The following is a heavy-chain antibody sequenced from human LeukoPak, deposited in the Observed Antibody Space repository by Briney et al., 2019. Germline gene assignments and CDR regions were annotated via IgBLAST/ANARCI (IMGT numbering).Heavy chain of an antibody. CDR1: GFIFSNYW. CDR3: ARRAWALDY. J-gene: IGHJ4*02. Sequence: GGSLGLSCAASGFIFSNYWMTWVRQAPGKGLEWVANIKPDGSDKYYVDSVKGRFTISRDDAKKSLYLQMNSLRAEDTAVYYCARRAWALDYWGQGTLVTVSS. D-gene: IGHD3-16*01. V-gene: IGHV3-7*01. CDR2: IKPDGSDK.